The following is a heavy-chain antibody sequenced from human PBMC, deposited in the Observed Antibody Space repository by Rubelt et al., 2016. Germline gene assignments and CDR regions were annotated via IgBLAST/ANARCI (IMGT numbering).Heavy chain of an antibody. D-gene: IGHD1-20*01. CDR3: ARDLTNNWNEIRYFDL. Sequence: RQAPGQGLEWMGIINPSGGSTSYAQKFQGRVTMTRDTSTSTVYMELSSLRSEDTAVYYCARDLTNNWNEIRYFDLWGRGTLVTVSS. V-gene: IGHV1-46*01. J-gene: IGHJ2*01. CDR2: INPSGGST.